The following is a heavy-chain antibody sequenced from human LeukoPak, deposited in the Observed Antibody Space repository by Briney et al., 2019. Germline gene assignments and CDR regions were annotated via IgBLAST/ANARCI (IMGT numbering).Heavy chain of an antibody. Sequence: GGSLRLSCAASGFTFSNYRMHWVRQAPGKGLLWVSRITSDGSTSDYADSVMGRFTMSRDNAKNTVYLHMNSLGAEDTAVYYCARGAHSSVWEYFFYYMDVWGKGTTVIVSS. D-gene: IGHD5/OR15-5a*01. V-gene: IGHV3-74*01. CDR2: ITSDGSTS. CDR3: ARGAHSSVWEYFFYYMDV. J-gene: IGHJ6*03. CDR1: GFTFSNYR.